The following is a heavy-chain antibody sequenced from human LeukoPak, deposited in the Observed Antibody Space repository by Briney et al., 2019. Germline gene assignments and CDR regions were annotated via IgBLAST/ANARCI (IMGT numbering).Heavy chain of an antibody. CDR1: GYTFTGYY. CDR3: ARVGSGYYYSTFPDY. J-gene: IGHJ4*02. D-gene: IGHD3-22*01. V-gene: IGHV1-2*02. Sequence: ASVKVSCKASGYTFTGYYMHWVRQAPGQGLEWMGWINPNSGGTNYAQKFQGRVTMTRDTSISTAYIELSRLRSDDTAVYYCARVGSGYYYSTFPDYWGQGTLVTVSS. CDR2: INPNSGGT.